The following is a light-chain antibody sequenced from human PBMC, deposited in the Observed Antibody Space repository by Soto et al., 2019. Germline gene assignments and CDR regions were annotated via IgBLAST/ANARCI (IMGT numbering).Light chain of an antibody. J-gene: IGKJ2*01. V-gene: IGKV2-30*01. CDR3: LHGTHCAYA. CDR1: HSLVYKDENTY. Sequence: DVVMTQSPLSLPVTLVQPASISCRSSHSLVYKDENTYLNWFQQRPGQSPRRLISKVSNRDSGVTDRFSGSGAGSDFTLNISRVVAEDVGVYYGLHGTHCAYAFGQGTKLDI. CDR2: KVS.